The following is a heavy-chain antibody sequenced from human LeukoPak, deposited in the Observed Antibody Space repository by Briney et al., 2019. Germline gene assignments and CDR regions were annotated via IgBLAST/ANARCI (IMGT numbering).Heavy chain of an antibody. CDR1: GNSFTSYW. D-gene: IGHD6-19*01. J-gene: IGHJ4*02. Sequence: GESLKISCKGSGNSFTSYWISWVRQMPGKGLEWMGRIDPSDSYTNYSPSFQGHVTISADKSISTAYLQWSSLKASDTAMYYCASSIAVAGTNTVDYWGQGTLVTVSS. CDR2: IDPSDSYT. CDR3: ASSIAVAGTNTVDY. V-gene: IGHV5-10-1*01.